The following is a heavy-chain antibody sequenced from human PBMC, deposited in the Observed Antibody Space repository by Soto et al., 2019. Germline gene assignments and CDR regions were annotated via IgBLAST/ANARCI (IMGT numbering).Heavy chain of an antibody. CDR3: ARDKSRITMIGADYYYYGMDV. CDR2: ISSSSSYI. D-gene: IGHD3-22*01. Sequence: VQLVESGGGVVQPGRSLRLSCAASGFTFSSYSMNWVRQAPGKGLEWVSSISSSSSYIYYADSVKGRFTISRDNAKNSLYLQMNSLRAEDTAVYYCARDKSRITMIGADYYYYGMDVWGQGTTVTVSS. J-gene: IGHJ6*02. V-gene: IGHV3-21*01. CDR1: GFTFSSYS.